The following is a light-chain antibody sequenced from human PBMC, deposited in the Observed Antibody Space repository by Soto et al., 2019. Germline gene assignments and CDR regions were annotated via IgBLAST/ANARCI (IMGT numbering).Light chain of an antibody. V-gene: IGKV1-5*03. Sequence: DIQMTQSPSTLSASVGDRVTITCRASQTISSWLAWYQQKPGKAPKLLIYKASTLKSGVPSRFSGSGSGTDFTLTISCLQSEDFATYYCQQYYSYPSITFGQGTRLEI. J-gene: IGKJ5*01. CDR3: QQYYSYPSIT. CDR2: KAS. CDR1: QTISSW.